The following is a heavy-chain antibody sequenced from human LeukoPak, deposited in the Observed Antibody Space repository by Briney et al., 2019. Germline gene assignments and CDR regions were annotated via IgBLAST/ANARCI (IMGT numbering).Heavy chain of an antibody. Sequence: SVKVSCMASGGTFISYAISWVRQAPGQGLEWMGGIIPIFGIANYAQKFQGRVTITADKSTSTAYMELSSLRSEDTAVYYCASMRLDCSGGSCYVDYYYYGMDVWGKGTTVTVSS. J-gene: IGHJ6*04. CDR2: IIPIFGIA. CDR3: ASMRLDCSGGSCYVDYYYYGMDV. V-gene: IGHV1-69*10. D-gene: IGHD2-15*01. CDR1: GGTFISYA.